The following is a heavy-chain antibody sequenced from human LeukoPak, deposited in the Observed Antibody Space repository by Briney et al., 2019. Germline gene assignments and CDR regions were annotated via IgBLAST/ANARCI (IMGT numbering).Heavy chain of an antibody. J-gene: IGHJ6*02. CDR3: LWFGDTYYYGMDV. CDR1: GGTFSSYT. Sequence: ASVKVSCKASGGTFSSYTISWVRQAPGQGLEWMGRIIPIPGIANYAQKFQGRVTITADKSTSTAYMELSSLRSEDTAVYYCLWFGDTYYYGMDVWGQGTTVTVSS. CDR2: IIPIPGIA. D-gene: IGHD3-10*01. V-gene: IGHV1-69*02.